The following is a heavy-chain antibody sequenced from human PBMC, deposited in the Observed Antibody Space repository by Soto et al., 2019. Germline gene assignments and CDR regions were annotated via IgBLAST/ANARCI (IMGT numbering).Heavy chain of an antibody. J-gene: IGHJ6*02. CDR2: IYSGGST. Sequence: GGSLRLSCAASGFTVSSNYMSWVRQAPGKGLEWVSVIYSGGSTYYADSVKGRFTISRDNSKNTVHLQMNSLRAEDTAVYYCAREWELPNYYGMDVWGQGNTVTV. V-gene: IGHV3-53*01. CDR1: GFTVSSNY. CDR3: AREWELPNYYGMDV. D-gene: IGHD1-26*01.